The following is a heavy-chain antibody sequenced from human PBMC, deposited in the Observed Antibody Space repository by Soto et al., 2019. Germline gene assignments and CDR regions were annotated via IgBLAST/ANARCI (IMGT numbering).Heavy chain of an antibody. CDR2: MNPNSGDT. CDR3: ARGPYYDILTGYYWPDYYYMDV. D-gene: IGHD3-9*01. Sequence: ASVKVSCTASGYTFTGYYMHWVRQAPGQGLEWMGWMNPNSGDTSYAQKFQGRVTMTRNTSISTAYMELSSLRSEDTAVYYCARGPYYDILTGYYWPDYYYMDVWGKGTTVTVSS. CDR1: GYTFTGYY. V-gene: IGHV1-8*02. J-gene: IGHJ6*03.